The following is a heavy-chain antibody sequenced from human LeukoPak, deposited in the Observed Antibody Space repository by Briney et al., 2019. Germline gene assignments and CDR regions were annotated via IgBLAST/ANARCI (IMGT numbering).Heavy chain of an antibody. CDR3: ARASGHIVVVTLDY. CDR2: IKQDGSEK. J-gene: IGHJ4*02. Sequence: GGSLRLSCAASGFTFSSYWMSWVRQAPGKGLEWVANIKQDGSEKYYVDSVKGRFTISRDNAKNSLYLQMNSLRAEDTAVYYCARASGHIVVVTLDYWGQGTLVTVSS. V-gene: IGHV3-7*01. CDR1: GFTFSSYW. D-gene: IGHD2-21*02.